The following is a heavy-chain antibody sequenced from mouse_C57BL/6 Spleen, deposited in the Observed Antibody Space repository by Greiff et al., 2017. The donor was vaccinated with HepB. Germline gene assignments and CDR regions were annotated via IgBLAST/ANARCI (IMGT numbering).Heavy chain of an antibody. V-gene: IGHV1-82*01. D-gene: IGHD4-1*01. J-gene: IGHJ2*01. CDR2: IYPGDGDT. CDR1: GYAFSSSW. CDR3: AKLNWDEGY. Sequence: QVQLQQSGPELVKPGASVKISCKASGYAFSSSWMNWVKQRPGKGLEWIGRIYPGDGDTNYNGKFKGKATLTADKSSSTAYMHLSSLTSEDSAVYFCAKLNWDEGYWGQGTTLTVSS.